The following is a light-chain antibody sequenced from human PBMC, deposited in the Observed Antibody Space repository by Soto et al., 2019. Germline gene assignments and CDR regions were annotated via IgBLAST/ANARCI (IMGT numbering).Light chain of an antibody. Sequence: QSVVTQPPSASGTPWQRVTISCSGSSSNIGSNTVNWYQQLPGTAPKLLIYNNNQRPSGVPDRFSGSKSGTSASLAISGLQSEDEADYYCAAWDDSLNGVVFGGGTKLTVL. J-gene: IGLJ2*01. V-gene: IGLV1-44*01. CDR1: SSNIGSNT. CDR3: AAWDDSLNGVV. CDR2: NNN.